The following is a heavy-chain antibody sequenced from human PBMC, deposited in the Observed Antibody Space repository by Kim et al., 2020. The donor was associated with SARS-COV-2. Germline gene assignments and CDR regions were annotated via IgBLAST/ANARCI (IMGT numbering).Heavy chain of an antibody. J-gene: IGHJ6*02. V-gene: IGHV3-33*01. CDR2: IWYDGSNK. CDR1: GFTFSSYG. D-gene: IGHD6-13*01. Sequence: GGSLRLSCAASGFTFSSYGMHWVRQAPGKGLEWVAVIWYDGSNKYYADSVKGRFTISRDNSKNTLYLQMNSLRAEDTAVYYCASGTPGIAEADRYYYYGMDVWGQGTTVTVSS. CDR3: ASGTPGIAEADRYYYYGMDV.